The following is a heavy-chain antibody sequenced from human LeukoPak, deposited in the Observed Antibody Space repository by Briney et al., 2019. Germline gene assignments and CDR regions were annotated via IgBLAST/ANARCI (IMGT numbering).Heavy chain of an antibody. V-gene: IGHV3-30*18. D-gene: IGHD1-1*01. CDR2: ISYDGSNK. J-gene: IGHJ3*02. CDR3: ANELERRRGDAFDI. CDR1: GFTVSSNY. Sequence: PGGSLRLSCAASGFTVSSNYMSWVRQAPGKGLEWVAVISYDGSNKYYADSVKGRFTISRDNSKNTLYLQMNSLRAEDTAVYYCANELERRRGDAFDIWGQGTMVTVSS.